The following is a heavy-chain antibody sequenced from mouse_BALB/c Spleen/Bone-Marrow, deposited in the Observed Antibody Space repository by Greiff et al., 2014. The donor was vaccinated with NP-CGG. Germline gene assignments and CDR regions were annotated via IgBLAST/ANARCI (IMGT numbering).Heavy chain of an antibody. CDR2: IWAGGST. V-gene: IGHV2-9*02. CDR3: ARVTSSAVGAMDY. D-gene: IGHD3-2*02. CDR1: GFSLTNYG. Sequence: QVQLKESGPGLVAPSQSLSITCTVSGFSLTNYGVHWVRQPPGKGLEWLGVIWAGGSTNYNSALMSRLSICKDNSKSQVSLKMISLQTDDTAMYYCARVTSSAVGAMDYWGQGTSVTVSS. J-gene: IGHJ4*01.